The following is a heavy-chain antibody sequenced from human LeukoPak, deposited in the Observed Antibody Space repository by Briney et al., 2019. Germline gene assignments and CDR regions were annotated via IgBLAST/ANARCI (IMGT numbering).Heavy chain of an antibody. CDR2: INPNSGGT. J-gene: IGHJ4*02. Sequence: ASVKVSCKASGYTFTGYYMHRVRQAPGQGLEWMGWINPNSGGTNYAQKFQGRVTMTRDTSISTAYMELSRLRSDDTAVYYCARLSIAAAGTLGDYWGQGTLVTVSS. V-gene: IGHV1-2*02. CDR3: ARLSIAAAGTLGDY. CDR1: GYTFTGYY. D-gene: IGHD6-13*01.